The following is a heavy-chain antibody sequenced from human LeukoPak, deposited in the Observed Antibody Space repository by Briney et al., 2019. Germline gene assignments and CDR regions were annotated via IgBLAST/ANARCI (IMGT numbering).Heavy chain of an antibody. CDR3: ARETPGYSSGWYSTWGYYFDY. J-gene: IGHJ4*02. D-gene: IGHD6-19*01. CDR2: IYSGGST. V-gene: IGHV3-53*01. Sequence: GSLRLSCAASGFTVSSNYMSWVRQAPGKGLEWVSVIYSGGSTYYADSVKGRFTISRDNSKNTLFLQMNSLRAEDTAVYYCARETPGYSSGWYSTWGYYFDYWGQGTLVTVSS. CDR1: GFTVSSNY.